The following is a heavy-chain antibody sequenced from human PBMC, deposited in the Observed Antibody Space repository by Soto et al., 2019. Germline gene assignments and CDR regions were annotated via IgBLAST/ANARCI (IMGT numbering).Heavy chain of an antibody. V-gene: IGHV3-72*01. Sequence: PGGSLRLSCAASGFIFSDHYMDWVRQAPGKGLEWVGRIRKEANSYTTQYAASVEGRFSISRDDSKNLLDVQMNSLKIEDTAVYFCARVQNSPGYNYFAMDVWGQGTTVTVSS. CDR3: ARVQNSPGYNYFAMDV. J-gene: IGHJ6*02. CDR2: IRKEANSYTT. CDR1: GFIFSDHY.